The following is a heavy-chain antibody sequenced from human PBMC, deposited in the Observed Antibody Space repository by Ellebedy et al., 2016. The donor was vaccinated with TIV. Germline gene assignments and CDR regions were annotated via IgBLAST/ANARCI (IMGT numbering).Heavy chain of an antibody. D-gene: IGHD1-1*01. CDR1: GFTFSSYW. V-gene: IGHV3-7*01. J-gene: IGHJ5*02. CDR3: ARINWNGFDP. Sequence: GGSLRLXCAASGFTFSSYWMSWVRQAPGKGLEWVANIKQDGSEEYYVDSLKGRFTISRDNAKNSLFLQMNSLRAEDTAVYYCARINWNGFDPWGQGILVTVSS. CDR2: IKQDGSEE.